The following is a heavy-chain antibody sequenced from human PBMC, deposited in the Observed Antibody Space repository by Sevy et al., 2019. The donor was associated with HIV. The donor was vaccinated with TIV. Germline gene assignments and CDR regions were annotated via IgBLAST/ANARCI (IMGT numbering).Heavy chain of an antibody. J-gene: IGHJ4*02. CDR1: GYTVTQLS. CDR3: ATTKDYYDSSAYPFDF. CDR2: FDPEDGET. V-gene: IGHV1-24*01. D-gene: IGHD3-22*01. Sequence: ASVKVPCKVSGYTVTQLSMHWVRQAPGKGLEWMATFDPEDGETFYAQKFQGRVTMTEDTSTDTAYMELNSLISEDTAVYYCATTKDYYDSSAYPFDFWGQGTLVTVSS.